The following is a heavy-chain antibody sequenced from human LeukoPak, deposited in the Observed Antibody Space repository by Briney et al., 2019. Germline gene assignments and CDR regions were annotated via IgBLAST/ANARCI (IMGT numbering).Heavy chain of an antibody. CDR3: ARWTEAVTTSWPRAFDY. Sequence: TETLSLSCTVSGRYISSRGDEWGWLRQPRGKGLEWIESSYYSGRTYSNPSLKRPVTISLDTSNNQFSLKLSSVTAADTAVYYCARWTEAVTTSWPRAFDYRGQGTLVPVS. V-gene: IGHV4-39*01. CDR1: GRYISSRGDE. J-gene: IGHJ4*02. D-gene: IGHD4-11*01. CDR2: SYYSGRT.